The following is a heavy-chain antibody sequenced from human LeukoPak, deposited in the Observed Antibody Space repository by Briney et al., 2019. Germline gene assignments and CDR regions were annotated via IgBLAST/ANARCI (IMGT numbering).Heavy chain of an antibody. Sequence: GGSLRLSCAASGFTFSTYTMNWVRQAPGKGLEWISSISSTSTTIYYADSVKGRFTISRDNAKNPLYLQLSSLRAEDTAVYYCAREIHYDFWSGPLPSFDYWGQGTLVTVSS. V-gene: IGHV3-48*01. CDR2: ISSTSTTI. D-gene: IGHD3-3*01. J-gene: IGHJ4*02. CDR1: GFTFSTYT. CDR3: AREIHYDFWSGPLPSFDY.